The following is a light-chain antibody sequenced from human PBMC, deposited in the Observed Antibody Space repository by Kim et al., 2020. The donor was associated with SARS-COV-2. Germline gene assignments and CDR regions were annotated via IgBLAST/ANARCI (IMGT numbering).Light chain of an antibody. CDR1: QSLVYSDGNVY. J-gene: IGKJ3*01. CDR3: MQGTHWTIS. Sequence: QAPIFCRSSQSLVYSDGNVYLNWLHQRPGQAPRSLMYKVSNRDYGGPDRFSGSGSGTDFTLQISRVEAEDVGVYYCMQGTHWTISFGPGTKVDIK. CDR2: KVS. V-gene: IGKV2-30*01.